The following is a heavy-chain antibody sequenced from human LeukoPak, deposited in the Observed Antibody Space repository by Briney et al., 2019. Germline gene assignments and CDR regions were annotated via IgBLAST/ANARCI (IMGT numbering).Heavy chain of an antibody. J-gene: IGHJ5*02. CDR2: INAGNGNT. CDR1: GYTFTSYA. Sequence: ASVKVSCKASGYTFTSYAMHWVRQAPGQRLEWMGWINAGNGNTEYSQKFQGRVTITRDTSASTAYMELSSLRSEDTAVYYCARRVVVPAAIVDWFDPWGQGTLVTVSS. D-gene: IGHD2-2*01. V-gene: IGHV1-3*01. CDR3: ARRVVVPAAIVDWFDP.